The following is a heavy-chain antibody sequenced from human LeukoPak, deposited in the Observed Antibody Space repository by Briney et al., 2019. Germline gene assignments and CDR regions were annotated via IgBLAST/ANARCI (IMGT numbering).Heavy chain of an antibody. CDR1: GFTFSSYA. CDR3: ASYLGYCSGGSCYSGDWFYFDY. D-gene: IGHD2-15*01. V-gene: IGHV3-23*01. Sequence: GGSLRLSCAASGFTFSSYAMSWVRHAPGKGLEWVSAISGSGGSTYYADSVKGRFTISRDNSKNTLYLQMNSLRAEDTAVYYCASYLGYCSGGSCYSGDWFYFDYWGQGTLVTVSS. CDR2: ISGSGGST. J-gene: IGHJ4*02.